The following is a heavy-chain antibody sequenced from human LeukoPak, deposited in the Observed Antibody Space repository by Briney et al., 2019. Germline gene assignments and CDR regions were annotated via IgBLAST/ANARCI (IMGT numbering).Heavy chain of an antibody. V-gene: IGHV4-31*03. CDR1: GGSISSGGYY. D-gene: IGHD6-13*01. Sequence: PSQTLSLTCTVSGGSISSGGYYWSWIRQHPGKGLEWIGYIYYSGSTYYNPSLKSRVTISVDTSKNQFSLKLSSVTAADTAVYYCARDLGFFYSSSLNWFDSWGQGTLVTVSS. J-gene: IGHJ5*01. CDR3: ARDLGFFYSSSLNWFDS. CDR2: IYYSGST.